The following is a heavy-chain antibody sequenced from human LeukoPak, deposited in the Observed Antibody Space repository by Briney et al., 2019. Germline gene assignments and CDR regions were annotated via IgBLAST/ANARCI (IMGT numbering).Heavy chain of an antibody. V-gene: IGHV3-23*01. D-gene: IGHD3-22*01. J-gene: IGHJ4*02. CDR2: ISGSGGST. CDR1: GFTFSSYA. Sequence: HAGGSLRLSCVASGFTFSSYAMSWVRQAPGKGLEWVSVISGSGGSTYYADSVKGRFTISRDNSQNTLYLQMNSLRAEDTAVYCCVKRRYDSSGYFDYWGQGTLVTVSS. CDR3: VKRRYDSSGYFDY.